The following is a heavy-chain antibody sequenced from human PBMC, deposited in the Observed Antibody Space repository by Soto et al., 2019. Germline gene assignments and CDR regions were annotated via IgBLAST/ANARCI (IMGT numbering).Heavy chain of an antibody. CDR3: ARGIAGWYQGRYYYGMDV. CDR1: GGSVSSGSYY. J-gene: IGHJ6*02. CDR2: IYYSGST. Sequence: QVQLQESGPGLVKPSETLSLTCTVSGGSVSSGSYYWSWIRQPPGKGLEWIGYIYYSGSTNYNPSLMVPVTTPVAPPKSQFALTLSSVTAADRAVYYCARGIAGWYQGRYYYGMDVWGQGTTVTVSS. D-gene: IGHD6-19*01. V-gene: IGHV4-61*01.